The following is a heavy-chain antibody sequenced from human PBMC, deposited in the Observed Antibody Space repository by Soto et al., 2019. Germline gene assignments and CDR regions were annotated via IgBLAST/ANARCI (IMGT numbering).Heavy chain of an antibody. V-gene: IGHV3-23*01. CDR2: ISGSGGST. CDR3: AKEMRGVAPRLLLDY. CDR1: EFTFSSYA. J-gene: IGHJ4*02. D-gene: IGHD2-15*01. Sequence: GGSLRLCCAACEFTFSSYAMSWVRQAPGKGLEWVSAISGSGGSTYYADSVKGRFTISRDNSKNTLYLQMNSLRAEDTAVYYCAKEMRGVAPRLLLDYWGQGTLVTVSS.